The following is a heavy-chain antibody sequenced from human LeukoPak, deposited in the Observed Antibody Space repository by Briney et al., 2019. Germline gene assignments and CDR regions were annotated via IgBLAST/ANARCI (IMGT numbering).Heavy chain of an antibody. CDR2: INSDGSST. D-gene: IGHD3-10*01. Sequence: PGGSLRLSCAASGFTFSCSWMHWVRQAPGKGLVWVSRINSDGSSTTYADAVKGRFTISRDNAKNTLYLQMNSLRAEDTAVYYCARVQYYGSGSYYNWFDPWGQGTLVTVSS. V-gene: IGHV3-74*01. CDR3: ARVQYYGSGSYYNWFDP. J-gene: IGHJ5*02. CDR1: GFTFSCSW.